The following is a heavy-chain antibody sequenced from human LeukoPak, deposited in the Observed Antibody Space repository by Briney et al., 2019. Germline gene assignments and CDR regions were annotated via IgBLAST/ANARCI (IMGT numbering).Heavy chain of an antibody. V-gene: IGHV1-46*01. CDR1: GYTFTSHY. Sequence: ASVKVSCKASGYTFTSHYMHWVRQAPGQGLEWMGMINPSGGSTSYPQKFQGRVTMTRDMSTSTVYMELSSLRSEDTAVYYCVRPAANGLGNLGYWGQGTLVTISS. J-gene: IGHJ4*02. D-gene: IGHD2-8*01. CDR2: INPSGGST. CDR3: VRPAANGLGNLGY.